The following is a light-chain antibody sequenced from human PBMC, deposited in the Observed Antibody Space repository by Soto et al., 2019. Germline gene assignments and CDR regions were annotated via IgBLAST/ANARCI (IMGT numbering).Light chain of an antibody. CDR3: QQRSNWL. CDR2: DAS. Sequence: EIVLTQSPATLSLSPGERATLSCRATQDASRYLAWYQQKPGQSPRLLIYDASNRATGIPARFSGSGSGTDFTLTISSLEPEDSAVYYCQQRSNWLFGPGTKVDIK. V-gene: IGKV3-11*01. CDR1: QDASRY. J-gene: IGKJ3*01.